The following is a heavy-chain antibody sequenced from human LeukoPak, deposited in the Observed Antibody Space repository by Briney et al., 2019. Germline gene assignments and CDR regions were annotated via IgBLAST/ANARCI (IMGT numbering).Heavy chain of an antibody. Sequence: SETLSLTCTVSGGSISSYYWSWIRQPPGKGLEWIANIFYSGSPNYNPSLKSRVTISFDTSKNQFSLKLSSVTAADTAVYFCARVRHITAAGTHYYWGQGTLGNVSS. CDR2: IFYSGSP. J-gene: IGHJ4*02. D-gene: IGHD6-13*01. V-gene: IGHV4-59*08. CDR3: ARVRHITAAGTHYY. CDR1: GGSISSYY.